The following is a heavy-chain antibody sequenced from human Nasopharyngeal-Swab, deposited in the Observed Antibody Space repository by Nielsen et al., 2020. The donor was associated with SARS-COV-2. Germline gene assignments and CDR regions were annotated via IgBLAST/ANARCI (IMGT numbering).Heavy chain of an antibody. D-gene: IGHD2-21*02. J-gene: IGHJ4*02. CDR3: ARALPDTYCGGDCYYN. CDR1: GFTFSSYS. CDR2: ISSSSSYI. V-gene: IGHV3-21*01. Sequence: GESLKISCAASGFTFSSYSMNWVRQAPGKGLEWVSSISSSSSYIYYADSVKGRFTISGDNAKNSLYLQMNSLRAGDTAVYYCARALPDTYCGGDCYYNWGQGTLVTVSS.